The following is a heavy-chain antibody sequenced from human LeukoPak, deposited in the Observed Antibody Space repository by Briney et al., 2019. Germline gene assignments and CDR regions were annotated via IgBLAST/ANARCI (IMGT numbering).Heavy chain of an antibody. CDR2: ISYDGSNK. V-gene: IGHV3-30-3*01. CDR3: ARGPLRSYSSGWYEDYYYGMDV. CDR1: GFTFSSYA. D-gene: IGHD6-19*01. Sequence: GGSLRLSCAASGFTFSSYALHWVRQAPGKGLEWVAVISYDGSNKYYADSVKGRFTISRDNSKNTLYLQMNSLRAEDTAVYYCARGPLRSYSSGWYEDYYYGMDVWGQGTTVTVSS. J-gene: IGHJ6*02.